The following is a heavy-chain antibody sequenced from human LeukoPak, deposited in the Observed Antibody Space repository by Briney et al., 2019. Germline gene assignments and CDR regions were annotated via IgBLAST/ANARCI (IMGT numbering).Heavy chain of an antibody. CDR1: GFTFSSYE. D-gene: IGHD2-2*01. J-gene: IGHJ3*02. CDR2: ISSSGSTI. V-gene: IGHV3-48*03. Sequence: GGSLRLSCAASGFTFSSYEMNWVRQAPGKGLEWVSYISSSGSTIYYADSVKDRFTISRDNAKNSLYLQMNSLRAEDTAVYYCARDPDPGYCSSTSCYDDAFDIWGQGTMVTVSS. CDR3: ARDPDPGYCSSTSCYDDAFDI.